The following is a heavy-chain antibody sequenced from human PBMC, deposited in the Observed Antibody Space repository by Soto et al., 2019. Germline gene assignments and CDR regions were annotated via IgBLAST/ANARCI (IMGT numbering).Heavy chain of an antibody. V-gene: IGHV1-18*01. CDR1: GYTFTSYG. CDR3: ARVFRFYDILTGYLVNALDI. Sequence: ASVKVSCKASGYTFTSYGISWVRQAPGQGLEWMGWISAYNGNTNYAQKLQGRVTMTTDTSTSTAYMELRSLRSDDTAVYYCARVFRFYDILTGYLVNALDIWGQGTMVTVSS. J-gene: IGHJ3*02. D-gene: IGHD3-9*01. CDR2: ISAYNGNT.